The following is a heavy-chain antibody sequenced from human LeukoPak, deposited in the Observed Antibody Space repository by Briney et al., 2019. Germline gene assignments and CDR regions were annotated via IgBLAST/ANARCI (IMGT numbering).Heavy chain of an antibody. CDR2: INGYNDKT. V-gene: IGHV1-18*01. Sequence: ASVKVSCKASGYTFTTYGITWVRQAPGQGLEWMGRINGYNDKTKYEQKVQGRVTMTIDTSTSTAYMELRGLRSDDTAVYYCARDRGKWFGDFFDFWGQGTLVTVSS. J-gene: IGHJ4*02. D-gene: IGHD3-10*01. CDR3: ARDRGKWFGDFFDF. CDR1: GYTFTTYG.